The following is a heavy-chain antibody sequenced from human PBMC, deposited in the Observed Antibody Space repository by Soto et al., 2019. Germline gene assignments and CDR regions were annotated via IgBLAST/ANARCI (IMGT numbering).Heavy chain of an antibody. CDR2: IYYSGST. J-gene: IGHJ4*02. D-gene: IGHD6-19*01. CDR1: GGSISSGGYY. V-gene: IGHV4-31*03. Sequence: QVQLQESGPGLVKPSQTLSLTCTVSGGSISSGGYYWSWIRQHPGKGLAWIGYIYYSGSTYYNPFLKSRVTISVDTSKHQFSLKLSSVTAADTAVYYCARDDSGWPARFDYWGQGTLVTVSS. CDR3: ARDDSGWPARFDY.